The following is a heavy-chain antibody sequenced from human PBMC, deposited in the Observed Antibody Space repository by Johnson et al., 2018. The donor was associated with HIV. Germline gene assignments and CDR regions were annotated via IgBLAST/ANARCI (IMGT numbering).Heavy chain of an antibody. D-gene: IGHD2-2*01. CDR1: GFTFSSYA. J-gene: IGHJ3*02. Sequence: VHLVESGGGLVQPGGSLRLSCAASGFTFSSYAMSWVRQAPGKGLEWVSAISGSGGSTYYADSVKGRFTISRDNSKNTLYLQMNSLRAEDTAVYYCAKDPGDCSSTSCYAFDIWGQGTMVTVSS. V-gene: IGHV3-23*04. CDR3: AKDPGDCSSTSCYAFDI. CDR2: ISGSGGST.